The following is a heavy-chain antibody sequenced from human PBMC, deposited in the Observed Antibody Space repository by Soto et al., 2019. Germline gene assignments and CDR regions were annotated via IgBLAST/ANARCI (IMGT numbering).Heavy chain of an antibody. J-gene: IGHJ4*02. V-gene: IGHV4-59*01. Sequence: SETLSLTCTVSGGSISSYYWSWIRQPPGKGLEWIGYIYYSGSTNYNPSLKSRVTMSVDTSKNQFSLKLTSVTAADTAVYYCARPFCSGGSCYRGALDYWGQGTLVTV. D-gene: IGHD2-15*01. CDR1: GGSISSYY. CDR3: ARPFCSGGSCYRGALDY. CDR2: IYYSGST.